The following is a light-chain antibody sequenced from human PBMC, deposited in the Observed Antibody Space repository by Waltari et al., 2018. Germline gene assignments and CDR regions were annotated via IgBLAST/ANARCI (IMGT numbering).Light chain of an antibody. J-gene: IGKJ1*01. CDR1: QGVDTW. V-gene: IGKV1-5*03. CDR2: KAS. CDR3: QQYQTTWT. Sequence: DIQMTQSPSTLSASVGDRVTITCRASQGVDTWLAWYQQKPGRAPKLLLYKASTLQSGVPSRFSGTGSGTEFTLTISGLQPDDFGTYYCQQYQTTWTFGQGTKVEIK.